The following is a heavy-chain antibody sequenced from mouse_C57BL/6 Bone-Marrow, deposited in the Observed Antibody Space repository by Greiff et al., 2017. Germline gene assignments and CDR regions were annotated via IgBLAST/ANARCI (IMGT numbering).Heavy chain of an antibody. J-gene: IGHJ2*01. Sequence: QVQLQQSGAELARPGASVKLSCKASGYTFTSYGIRWVKQRTGQGLEWIGEIYPRSGNTYYNEKFKGKATLTADKSSSTAYMELRSLTSEDSAVYFCARVRVYYYDSSHDYWGQGTTLTVSS. CDR2: IYPRSGNT. CDR3: ARVRVYYYDSSHDY. CDR1: GYTFTSYG. V-gene: IGHV1-81*01. D-gene: IGHD1-1*01.